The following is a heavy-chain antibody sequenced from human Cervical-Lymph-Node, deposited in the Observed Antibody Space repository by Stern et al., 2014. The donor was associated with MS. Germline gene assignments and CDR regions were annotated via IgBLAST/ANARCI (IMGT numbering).Heavy chain of an antibody. V-gene: IGHV1-8*01. J-gene: IGHJ5*02. CDR1: GYTFSSDG. D-gene: IGHD1-26*01. Sequence: VQLVESGAEVMKPGGSVKVSCTASGYTFSSDGINWVRQASGQGHEWIAWINPDSCDTGYAQEFQGRVTLTRDTSINTAYMEMTSLTSDDAAVYYCTKAWESWGQGTLITVSS. CDR2: INPDSCDT. CDR3: TKAWES.